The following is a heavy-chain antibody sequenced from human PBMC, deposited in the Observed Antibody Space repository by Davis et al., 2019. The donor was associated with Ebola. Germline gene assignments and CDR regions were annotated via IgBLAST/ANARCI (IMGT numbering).Heavy chain of an antibody. CDR1: GFTFSSYW. CDR2: ISSDGSNT. V-gene: IGHV3-74*01. D-gene: IGHD3-22*01. J-gene: IGHJ6*02. Sequence: GESLKISCAASGFTFSSYWMHWVRQAPGKGLVWVSRISSDGSNTAYADSVRGRFTTARDNAKNTLYLQMNSLRAEDTAVYYCVRDGAPYYDSSGYPCNVWGQGTTVTVSS. CDR3: VRDGAPYYDSSGYPCNV.